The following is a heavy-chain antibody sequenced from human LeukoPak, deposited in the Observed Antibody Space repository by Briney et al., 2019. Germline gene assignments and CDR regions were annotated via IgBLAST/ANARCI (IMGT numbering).Heavy chain of an antibody. Sequence: GASVKVSCKASGYTFTGYYMHWVRQAPGQGLEWMGWINPNSGGTNYAQKFQGRVTMTRDTSISTAYMELSRLRSDDTAVYYCARVGPIKEGAFDIWGQGTMVTVSS. D-gene: IGHD3-16*01. V-gene: IGHV1-2*02. CDR2: INPNSGGT. CDR3: ARVGPIKEGAFDI. CDR1: GYTFTGYY. J-gene: IGHJ3*02.